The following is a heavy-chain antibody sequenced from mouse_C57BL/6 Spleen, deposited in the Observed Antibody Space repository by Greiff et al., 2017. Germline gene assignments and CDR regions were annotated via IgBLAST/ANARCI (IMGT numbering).Heavy chain of an antibody. Sequence: EVQLQESGPGLVKPSQSLSLTCSVTGYSITSGYYWNWIRQFPGNKLEWMGYISYDGSNNYNPSLKKRISITRNTSKNQFFLKLNSVTTEDTATYCCARDLNGSVREYWGEGTLVTVSS. CDR1: GYSITSGYY. V-gene: IGHV3-6*01. CDR2: ISYDGSN. J-gene: IGHJ4*01. D-gene: IGHD2-2*01. CDR3: ARDLNGSVREY.